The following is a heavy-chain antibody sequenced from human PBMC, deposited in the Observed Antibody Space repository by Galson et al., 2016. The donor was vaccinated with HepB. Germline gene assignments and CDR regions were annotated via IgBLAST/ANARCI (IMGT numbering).Heavy chain of an antibody. CDR3: AIGGVYDTSAFLWVVGSFDY. Sequence: SVKVSCKVSGETLTYLSIHWLRQAPGKGLEWLGGFDPDDGETDYAQRFAGRLTLTEDTSTGTAYMDLSRLRSEDTAVYYCAIGGVYDTSAFLWVVGSFDYGDQGTLDTGSS. D-gene: IGHD3-22*01. CDR1: GETLTYLS. V-gene: IGHV1-24*01. CDR2: FDPDDGET. J-gene: IGHJ4*02.